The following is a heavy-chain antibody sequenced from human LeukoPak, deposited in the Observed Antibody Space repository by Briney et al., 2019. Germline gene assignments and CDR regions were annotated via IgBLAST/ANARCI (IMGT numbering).Heavy chain of an antibody. CDR1: GFTFSSYW. Sequence: GGSLRLSCAASGFTFSSYWMSWVRQAPGKGLEWVSIISYDGSNKYYADSVKGRFTISRDNSQSTLYLQMNGLRTEDMAIYFCATLRFGSGSYYADYWGQGTQVTVSS. CDR2: ISYDGSNK. CDR3: ATLRFGSGSYYADY. V-gene: IGHV3-30*03. J-gene: IGHJ4*02. D-gene: IGHD3-10*01.